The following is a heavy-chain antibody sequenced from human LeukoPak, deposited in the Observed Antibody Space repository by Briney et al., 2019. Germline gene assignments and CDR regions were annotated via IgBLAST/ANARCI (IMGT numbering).Heavy chain of an antibody. V-gene: IGHV3-48*01. J-gene: IGHJ4*02. CDR1: GFTFSSYS. CDR3: AKRGPPYFDY. Sequence: PGGSLRLSCAASGFTFSSYSMNWVRQAPGKGLEWVSYISSSSSTIYYADSVKGRFTISRDNSKNTLSLQMNSLRAEDTAVYYCAKRGPPYFDYWGQGTLVTVSS. CDR2: ISSSSSTI.